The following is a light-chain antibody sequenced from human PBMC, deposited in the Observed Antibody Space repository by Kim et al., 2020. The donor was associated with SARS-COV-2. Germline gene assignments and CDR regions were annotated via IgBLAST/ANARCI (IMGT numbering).Light chain of an antibody. CDR2: SNN. CDR3: AAWDDSLNGVV. V-gene: IGLV1-44*01. J-gene: IGLJ2*01. CDR1: RSNIGSNT. Sequence: GQRVTISCSGSRSNIGSNTVNWYQQLPGTAPKLLIYSNNPRPSGVSDRFSGSKSGTSASLAISGLQSEDEADYYCAAWDDSLNGVVFGGGTQLTVL.